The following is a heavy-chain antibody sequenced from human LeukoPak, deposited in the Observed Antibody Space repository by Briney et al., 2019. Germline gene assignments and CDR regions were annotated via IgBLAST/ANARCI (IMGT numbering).Heavy chain of an antibody. CDR3: ARARGYGDYGYYYYGMDV. D-gene: IGHD4-17*01. Sequence: SVKVSCKVSGGTFSSYAIRWVRQAPGQGLEWMGGMIPIFGAANYAQKFQGRVTITADESTSTDYMELSSLRSEDTAVYYCARARGYGDYGYYYYGMDVWGQGTTVTVSS. V-gene: IGHV1-69*13. J-gene: IGHJ6*02. CDR1: GGTFSSYA. CDR2: MIPIFGAA.